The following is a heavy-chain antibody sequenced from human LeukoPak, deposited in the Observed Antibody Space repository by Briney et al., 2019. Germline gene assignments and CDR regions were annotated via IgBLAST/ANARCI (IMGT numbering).Heavy chain of an antibody. CDR2: INPSGGST. V-gene: IGHV1-46*01. J-gene: IGHJ3*01. Sequence: ASVKVSCKASGYRFTNYYMNWVRQAPGLGPEWMGMINPSGGSTSYAQRFQGRVTMTRDTSTSTVYMELSSLRSEDTAVYYCARERPWGGSAFDVWGQGTMVTVSS. D-gene: IGHD1-26*01. CDR3: ARERPWGGSAFDV. CDR1: GYRFTNYY.